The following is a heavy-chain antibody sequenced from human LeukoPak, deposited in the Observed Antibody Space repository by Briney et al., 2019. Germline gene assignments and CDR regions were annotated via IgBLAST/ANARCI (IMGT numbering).Heavy chain of an antibody. CDR3: AKPPEHYYDSSGYFDY. V-gene: IGHV3-23*01. J-gene: IGHJ4*02. Sequence: PGGSLRLSCAASGFTFSSYAMSWVRQAPGKGLEWVSAISGSCGSTYYSDSVKCRFTISRDNSKNTQYPQMNSLRDEDKAVYYCAKPPEHYYDSSGYFDYWGQGTLVTVSS. CDR1: GFTFSSYA. CDR2: ISGSCGST. D-gene: IGHD3-22*01.